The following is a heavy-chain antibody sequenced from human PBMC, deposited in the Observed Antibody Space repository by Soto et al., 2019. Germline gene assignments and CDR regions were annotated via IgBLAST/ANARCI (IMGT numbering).Heavy chain of an antibody. CDR3: ARVLWFGLQYYYGMDV. Sequence: ASVKVSCKASGYTFTSYGISWVRQAPGQGLEWMGWISAYNGNTSYAQKLQGRVTMTTDTSTSTAYMELRSLRSDDTAVYYCARVLWFGLQYYYGMDVWGQGTTVTVS. D-gene: IGHD3-10*01. J-gene: IGHJ6*02. V-gene: IGHV1-18*04. CDR2: ISAYNGNT. CDR1: GYTFTSYG.